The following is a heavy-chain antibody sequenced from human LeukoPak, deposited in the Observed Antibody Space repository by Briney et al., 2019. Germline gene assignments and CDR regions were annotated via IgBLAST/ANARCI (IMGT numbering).Heavy chain of an antibody. D-gene: IGHD3-3*01. CDR3: TKVMGITLFPVVPRD. V-gene: IGHV3-23*01. CDR2: ISRSDDST. J-gene: IGHJ1*01. CDR1: GFIFSMYA. Sequence: QAGGSLRLSCEASGFIFSMYALGWVRQAPGKGPEWVSAISRSDDSTYYADSVKGRFTISRDNSRNTLFLQMNSLRVEDTAMHYCTKVMGITLFPVVPRDWGQGTLVTVSS.